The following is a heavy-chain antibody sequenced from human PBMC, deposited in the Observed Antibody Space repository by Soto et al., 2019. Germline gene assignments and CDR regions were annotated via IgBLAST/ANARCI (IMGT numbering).Heavy chain of an antibody. J-gene: IGHJ5*02. CDR1: GFTFSSYA. Sequence: GGSLRLSCAASGFTFSSYAMSWVRQAPGKGLEWVSAISGSGGSTYYADSVKGRFTISRDNSKNTLYLQMNSLRAEDTAVYYCATSYDFWSGYQRFDPWGQGTLVTVSS. CDR3: ATSYDFWSGYQRFDP. CDR2: ISGSGGST. D-gene: IGHD3-3*01. V-gene: IGHV3-23*01.